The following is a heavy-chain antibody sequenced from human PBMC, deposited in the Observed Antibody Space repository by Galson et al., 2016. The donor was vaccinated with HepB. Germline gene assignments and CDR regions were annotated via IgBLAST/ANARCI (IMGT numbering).Heavy chain of an antibody. V-gene: IGHV4-34*01. CDR1: GGSFSDHY. CDR3: ARYKRYYHGSGRVNYYYIMDV. CDR2: INHGGST. Sequence: ETLSLTCAVYGGSFSDHYWNWIRQPPGKGLEWIGEINHGGSTNYNPSLKSRVTMTVDTSKNEFSLKLNSVTAADTAVYYCARYKRYYHGSGRVNYYYIMDVWGQGTTVIVSS. J-gene: IGHJ6*02. D-gene: IGHD3-10*01.